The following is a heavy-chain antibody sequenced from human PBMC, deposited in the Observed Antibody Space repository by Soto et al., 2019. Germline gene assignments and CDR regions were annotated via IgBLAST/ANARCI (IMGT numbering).Heavy chain of an antibody. V-gene: IGHV3-30*18. CDR3: AKDWVDSSSWYFLMDV. CDR2: ISYDGSNK. D-gene: IGHD6-13*01. CDR1: GFTFSSYG. J-gene: IGHJ6*02. Sequence: LRLSCAASGFTFSSYGMHWVRHAPGKGLEWVAVISYDGSNKYYADSVKGRSTISRDNSKNTLYLQMNSLRAEDTAVYYCAKDWVDSSSWYFLMDVWGQGTTVTVSS.